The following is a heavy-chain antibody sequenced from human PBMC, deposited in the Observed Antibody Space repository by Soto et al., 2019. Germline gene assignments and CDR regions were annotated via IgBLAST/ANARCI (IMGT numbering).Heavy chain of an antibody. J-gene: IGHJ6*02. CDR3: ARGGDEYYYYGMDV. Sequence: LSLTCTVSGGSISSYYWSWIRQPPGKGLEWIGYIYYSGSTNYNPSLKSRVTISVDTSKNQFSLKLSSVTAADTAVYYCARGGDEYYYYGMDVWGQGTTVTVSS. V-gene: IGHV4-59*01. CDR2: IYYSGST. CDR1: GGSISSYY. D-gene: IGHD3-10*01.